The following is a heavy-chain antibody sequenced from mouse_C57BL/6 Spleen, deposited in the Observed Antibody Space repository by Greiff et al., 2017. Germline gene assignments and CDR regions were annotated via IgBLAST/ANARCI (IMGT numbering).Heavy chain of an antibody. CDR3: ARGRDAMDY. V-gene: IGHV1-80*01. Sequence: VQLQQSGASVKISCKASGYAFSSYWMNWVKQRPGKGLEWIGQIYPGDGDTNYNGKFKGKATLTADKSSSTAYMQLSSLTSEDSAVYFCARGRDAMDYWGQGTSVTVSS. CDR2: IYPGDGDT. CDR1: GYAFSSYW. J-gene: IGHJ4*01.